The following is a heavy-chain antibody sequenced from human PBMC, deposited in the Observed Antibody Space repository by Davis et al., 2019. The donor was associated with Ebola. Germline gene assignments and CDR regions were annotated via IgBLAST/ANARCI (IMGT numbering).Heavy chain of an antibody. V-gene: IGHV1-3*01. CDR2: INAGNGNT. J-gene: IGHJ5*01. D-gene: IGHD6-19*01. CDR1: GYTFTSYA. Sequence: AASVKVSCKASGYTFTSYAMHWVRQAPGQRLEWMGWINAGNGNTKYSQKFQGRVTITRDTSASTAYMELSSLRSEDTAVYYCAGDRAAVAGRWFDPWGQGTLVTVSS. CDR3: AGDRAAVAGRWFDP.